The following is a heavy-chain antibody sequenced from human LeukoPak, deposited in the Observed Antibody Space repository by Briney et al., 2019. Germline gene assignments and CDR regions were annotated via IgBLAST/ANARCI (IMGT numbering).Heavy chain of an antibody. CDR1: GYTFTSYD. J-gene: IGHJ4*02. D-gene: IGHD3-9*01. CDR2: MNPNSGNT. Sequence: ASVKVSCKASGYTFTSYDINWVRQATGQGLEWMGWMNPNSGNTGYAQKFQGRVTMTRNTSISTAYMELSSLRSEDTAVYYCARGHGDILTGYSDFDYWGQGTLLTVSS. V-gene: IGHV1-8*01. CDR3: ARGHGDILTGYSDFDY.